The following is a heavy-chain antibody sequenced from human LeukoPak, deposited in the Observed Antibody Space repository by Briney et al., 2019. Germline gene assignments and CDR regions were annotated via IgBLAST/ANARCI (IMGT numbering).Heavy chain of an antibody. D-gene: IGHD5-12*01. CDR3: ARGDVVATALDP. CDR2: IYYSGST. V-gene: IGHV4-59*08. Sequence: PSETLSLTCTVSGGSISTYYWNWIRQPPGEGREWSGYIYYSGSTQYNPSLKTRVTISVDTSKNQFSLKLSSVTAADTAVYYCARGDVVATALDPWGQGTLVTVSS. J-gene: IGHJ5*02. CDR1: GGSISTYY.